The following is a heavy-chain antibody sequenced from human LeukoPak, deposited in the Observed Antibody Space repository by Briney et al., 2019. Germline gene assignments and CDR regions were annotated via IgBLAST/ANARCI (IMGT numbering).Heavy chain of an antibody. J-gene: IGHJ6*02. CDR2: ISYDGSNK. D-gene: IGHD4-23*01. V-gene: IGHV3-30*18. CDR1: GFTFSSYG. Sequence: GGSLRLSCAASGFTFSSYGMHWVRQAPGKGLEWAAVISYDGSNKYYADSVKGRFTISRDNSKNTLYLQMNSLRAEDTAVYYCAKATLGGPYYYYGMDVWGQGTTVTVSS. CDR3: AKATLGGPYYYYGMDV.